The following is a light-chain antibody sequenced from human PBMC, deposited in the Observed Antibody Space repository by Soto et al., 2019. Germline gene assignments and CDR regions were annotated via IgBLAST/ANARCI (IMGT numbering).Light chain of an antibody. CDR2: TTD. CDR1: TGEVTSGYY. Sequence: QAVVTQEPSLTVSPGGTVTLTCASSTGEVTSGYYPHWYQQKPGQAPSSLIYTTDNNYSWIPDRFSCSLSGDKAALTLSDVQPEYEAEYYYLLYPCGSKLVVFGGGTKVTVL. J-gene: IGLJ2*01. CDR3: LLYPCGSKLVV. V-gene: IGLV7-43*01.